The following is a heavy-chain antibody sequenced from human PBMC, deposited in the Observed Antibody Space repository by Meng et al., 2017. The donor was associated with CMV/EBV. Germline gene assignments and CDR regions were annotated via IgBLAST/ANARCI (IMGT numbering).Heavy chain of an antibody. D-gene: IGHD3-3*01. CDR3: AKVSSAYDFWSGLFGMDV. Sequence: GGSLRLSCAASGFTFSSYGMHWVRQAPGKGLGGVAVIWYDGSNKCYADSVKGRFTISRDNSKNTMYLQMNSLRAEDTAVYYWAKVSSAYDFWSGLFGMDVWGQGTTVTVSS. V-gene: IGHV3-33*06. CDR1: GFTFSSYG. J-gene: IGHJ6*02. CDR2: IWYDGSNK.